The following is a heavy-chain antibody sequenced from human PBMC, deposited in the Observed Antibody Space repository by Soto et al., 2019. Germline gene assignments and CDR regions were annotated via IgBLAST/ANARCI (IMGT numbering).Heavy chain of an antibody. D-gene: IGHD4-4*01. Sequence: EVQLVESGGGLVQPGGSLRLSCAASGFTFSSYSVNWVRQAPGKGLESVSYISSSSNTIYYPDSVKGRFTISRDNAKNSLYLQMNSLRDEDTAVYYCAREGRNLNWFDPWGQGTLVTVSS. V-gene: IGHV3-48*02. CDR1: GFTFSSYS. CDR3: AREGRNLNWFDP. CDR2: ISSSSNTI. J-gene: IGHJ5*02.